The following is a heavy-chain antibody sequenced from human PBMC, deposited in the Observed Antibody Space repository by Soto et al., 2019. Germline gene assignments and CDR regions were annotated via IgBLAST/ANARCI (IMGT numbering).Heavy chain of an antibody. CDR2: IKQDGSEK. V-gene: IGHV3-7*01. J-gene: IGHJ4*02. D-gene: IGHD3-3*01. Sequence: GGSVRLSCAASGFTFSSYWMSWVRQAPGKGLEWVANIKQDGSEKYYVDSVKGRFTISRDNAKNSLYLQMNSLRAEDTAVYYCAREGRITIFGVVITPYYWGQGTLVTVSS. CDR3: AREGRITIFGVVITPYY. CDR1: GFTFSSYW.